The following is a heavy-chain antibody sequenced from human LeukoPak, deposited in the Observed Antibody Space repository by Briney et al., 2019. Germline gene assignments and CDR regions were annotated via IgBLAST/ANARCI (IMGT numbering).Heavy chain of an antibody. CDR3: ARDLGYHFWSGYFSSP. V-gene: IGHV1-2*02. CDR1: GYTFTGYY. D-gene: IGHD3-3*01. CDR2: INPNSGDT. J-gene: IGHJ5*02. Sequence: GASVKVSCKASGYTFTGYYMHWVRQAPGQGLEWMGWINPNSGDTNYAQRFQGRVTLTRDTSINTAYMELSRLKSDDTAVYFCARDLGYHFWSGYFSSPGGQGTLVTVSS.